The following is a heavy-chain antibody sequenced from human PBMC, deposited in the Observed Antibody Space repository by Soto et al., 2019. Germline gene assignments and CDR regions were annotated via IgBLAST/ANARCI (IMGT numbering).Heavy chain of an antibody. CDR3: AKARFYFDSSPYDS. CDR2: INADGSDT. J-gene: IGHJ4*02. Sequence: EVQLVESGGGVVQPGGSPRLSCAASGFTFEDYALHWVRQSSGKGPEWVSLINADGSDTYYADSVKGRFTITRDNRKDSLYLQMNSLRPEDSAIYYCAKARFYFDSSPYDSWGQGTLVTVTS. V-gene: IGHV3-43*02. D-gene: IGHD3-22*01. CDR1: GFTFEDYA.